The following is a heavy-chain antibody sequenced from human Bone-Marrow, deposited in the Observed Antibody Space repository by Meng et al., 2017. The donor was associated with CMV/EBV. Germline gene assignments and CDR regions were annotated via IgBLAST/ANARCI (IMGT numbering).Heavy chain of an antibody. CDR3: ARESYDFWSGYYGLYYYYGMEV. D-gene: IGHD3-3*01. V-gene: IGHV3-7*01. Sequence: GESLKISCAASGFTFSSYWMSWVRQAPGKGLEWVANIKQDGSEKYYVDSVKGRFTISRDNAKNSLYLQMNSLRAEDTAVYYCARESYDFWSGYYGLYYYYGMEVWGKGTTVTVSS. J-gene: IGHJ6*04. CDR1: GFTFSSYW. CDR2: IKQDGSEK.